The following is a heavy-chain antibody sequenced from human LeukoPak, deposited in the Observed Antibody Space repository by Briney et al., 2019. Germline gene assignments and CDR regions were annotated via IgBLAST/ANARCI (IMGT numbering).Heavy chain of an antibody. J-gene: IGHJ4*02. CDR3: AKGPNSGDD. D-gene: IGHD4-23*01. CDR2: ISGSGGST. Sequence: GGSLRLSCAASGFTLSSYAMRWVRQAPGKGLESVSVISGSGGSTYYADSVKGRFTISRDNSKNTLYLQMNSLRAEDTAVYYCAKGPNSGDDWGQGTLVTVSS. CDR1: GFTLSSYA. V-gene: IGHV3-23*01.